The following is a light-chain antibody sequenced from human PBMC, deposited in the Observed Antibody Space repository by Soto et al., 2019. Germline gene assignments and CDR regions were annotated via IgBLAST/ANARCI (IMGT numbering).Light chain of an antibody. CDR3: SSYAFSKNL. Sequence: QSALTQPPSASGSPGQSVTISCTGTSADVGRYNYVSWYQQHPGKAPKLIIFEVTKRPSGVPDRFSGSKSGITASLTVSGLQAEDEADYYCSSYAFSKNLFGGGTKLTVL. CDR1: SADVGRYNY. V-gene: IGLV2-8*01. J-gene: IGLJ2*01. CDR2: EVT.